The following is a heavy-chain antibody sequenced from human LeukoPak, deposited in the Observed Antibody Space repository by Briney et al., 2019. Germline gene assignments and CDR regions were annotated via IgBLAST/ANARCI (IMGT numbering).Heavy chain of an antibody. J-gene: IGHJ6*04. CDR1: GFTFSSYS. CDR2: ISSSGSTI. V-gene: IGHV3-48*04. Sequence: GGSLSLSCAASGFTFSSYSVNWARGARGEGLEGVSYISSSGSTIYYADSVKGRFTISRDNAKNSLYLQMNSLRAEDTAVYYCAELGITMIGGVWGKGTTVTISS. CDR3: AELGITMIGGV. D-gene: IGHD3-10*02.